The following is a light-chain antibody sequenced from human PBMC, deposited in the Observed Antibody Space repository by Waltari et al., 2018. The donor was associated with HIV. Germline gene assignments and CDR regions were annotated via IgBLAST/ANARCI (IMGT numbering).Light chain of an antibody. V-gene: IGLV2-14*01. Sequence: HSVLTQPASVSGSPGQSITISCSGPTSDLSSLNFVSWYQQSPGRAPQLIIFEVSFRPSGISCRFAGSKSGDTASLTISALRTEDEADYFCSSYSPRGSVVFGGGTKVTVL. CDR2: EVS. J-gene: IGLJ3*02. CDR3: SSYSPRGSVV. CDR1: TSDLSSLNF.